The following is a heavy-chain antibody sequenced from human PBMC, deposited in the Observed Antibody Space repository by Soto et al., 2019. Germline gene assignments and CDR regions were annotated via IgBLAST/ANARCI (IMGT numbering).Heavy chain of an antibody. D-gene: IGHD3-16*01. J-gene: IGHJ4*02. V-gene: IGHV3-33*01. CDR3: ARDGDANTGFGKDY. CDR2: IWHDGSNK. Sequence: GGSLRLSCAASGFSFSNYGMLWVRQAPGKGLEWVALIWHDGSNKYYAESVKGRFTISRDNSKDMVYLQMNSLRAEDTAMYYCARDGDANTGFGKDYWGQGTLVTVSS. CDR1: GFSFSNYG.